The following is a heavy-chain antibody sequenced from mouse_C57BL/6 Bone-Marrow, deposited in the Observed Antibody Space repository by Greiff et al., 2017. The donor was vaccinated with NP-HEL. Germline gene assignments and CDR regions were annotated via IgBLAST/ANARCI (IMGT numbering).Heavy chain of an antibody. J-gene: IGHJ3*01. Sequence: VQLKESGPELVKPGDSVKISCKASGYSFTGYFMNWVMQSHGKSLEWIGRINPYNGDTFYNQKFKGKATLTVDKSSSTANMELRSLTSEDSAVYYCARYPYYSNYVGWFAYWGQGTLVTVSA. CDR2: INPYNGDT. CDR3: ARYPYYSNYVGWFAY. D-gene: IGHD2-5*01. CDR1: GYSFTGYF. V-gene: IGHV1-20*01.